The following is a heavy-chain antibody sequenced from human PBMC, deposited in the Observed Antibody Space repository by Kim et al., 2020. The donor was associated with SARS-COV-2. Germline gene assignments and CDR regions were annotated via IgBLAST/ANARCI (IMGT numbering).Heavy chain of an antibody. CDR2: IKQDGSEK. D-gene: IGHD3-22*01. V-gene: IGHV3-7*03. CDR3: GGEGPSNFYGSSGINFD. CDR1: GFTSSSYR. Sequence: GGSLRLPCAASGFTSSSYRMSWVRQAPGKGLEWVANIKQDGSEKYYVASGKGRSTISRDNAKNSLYLQMKSLRAEETAVNYCGGEGPSNFYGSSGINFD. J-gene: IGHJ2*01.